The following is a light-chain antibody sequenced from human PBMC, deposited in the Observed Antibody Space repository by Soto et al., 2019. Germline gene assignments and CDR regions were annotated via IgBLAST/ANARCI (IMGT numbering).Light chain of an antibody. Sequence: EIVMTQSPATLSVSPGERATLSCRASQSISSTLAWYQQKPGQPPRILMYGASVRAAGIPARFSGSGPGTEFTLTISSLQSEDFAVYYCQQYNKWPRTFGQGTKVDIK. J-gene: IGKJ1*01. CDR3: QQYNKWPRT. V-gene: IGKV3-15*01. CDR1: QSISST. CDR2: GAS.